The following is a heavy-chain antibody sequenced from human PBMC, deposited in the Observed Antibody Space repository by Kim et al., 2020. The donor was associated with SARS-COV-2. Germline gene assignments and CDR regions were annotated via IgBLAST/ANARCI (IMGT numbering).Heavy chain of an antibody. Sequence: GGSLRLSCAASGFTFSSYSMNWVRQAPGKGLEWVSSISSSSSYIYYADSVKGRFTISRDNAKNSLYLQMNSLRAEDTAVYYCARVLFGSSRSYYYYGMDVWGQGTTVTVSS. D-gene: IGHD3-16*01. J-gene: IGHJ6*02. V-gene: IGHV3-21*01. CDR2: ISSSSSYI. CDR1: GFTFSSYS. CDR3: ARVLFGSSRSYYYYGMDV.